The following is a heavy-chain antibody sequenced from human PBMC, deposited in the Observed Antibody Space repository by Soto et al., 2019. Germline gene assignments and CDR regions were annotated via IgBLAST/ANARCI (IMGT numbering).Heavy chain of an antibody. J-gene: IGHJ6*02. CDR3: ARLHGYCISSYCRGSYAIDV. D-gene: IGHD2-2*01. CDR2: IYYSGNT. CDR1: SASISSTNYS. V-gene: IGHV4-39*02. Sequence: SETLSLTCTLSSASISSTNYSRCWIRQPPGKGLEWIGNIYYSGNTYYNPSLNIRVTVFVHTAMIHFSLKVTPVTAADTPVYYCARLHGYCISSYCRGSYAIDVGGQGTAVT.